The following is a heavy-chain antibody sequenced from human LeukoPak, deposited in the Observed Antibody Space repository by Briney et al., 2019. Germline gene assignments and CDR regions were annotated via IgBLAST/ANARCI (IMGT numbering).Heavy chain of an antibody. CDR1: GGSISSHY. J-gene: IGHJ5*02. CDR2: IYYSGST. CDR3: ARGPMVLNWFDP. D-gene: IGHD2-8*01. V-gene: IGHV4-59*11. Sequence: PSETLSLTRTVSGGSISSHYWSWIRQPPGKGLEWIGYIYYSGSTNYNPSLKSRVTISVDTSKNQFSLKLSSVTAADTAVYYCARGPMVLNWFDPWGQGTLVTVSS.